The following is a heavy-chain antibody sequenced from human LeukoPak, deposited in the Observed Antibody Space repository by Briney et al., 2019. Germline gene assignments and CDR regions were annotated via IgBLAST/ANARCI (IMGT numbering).Heavy chain of an antibody. CDR1: GGSISSGSYY. CDR2: IYTSGST. D-gene: IGHD2-2*01. CDR3: ARGSSTSFDP. V-gene: IGHV4-61*02. J-gene: IGHJ5*02. Sequence: SQTLSLTCTVSGGSISSGSYYWSWIRQPAGKGLEWIGRIYTSGSTNYNPSLKSRVTISVDTSKNQFSLKLSSVTAADTAVYYCARGSSTSFDPRGQGTLVTVSS.